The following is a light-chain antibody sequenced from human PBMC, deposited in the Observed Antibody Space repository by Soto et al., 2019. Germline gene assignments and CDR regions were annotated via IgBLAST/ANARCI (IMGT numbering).Light chain of an antibody. J-gene: IGLJ1*01. CDR3: SSYAGSNRV. CDR1: SSDVGAYNY. Sequence: QSALTQPPSASGSPGQSVTISCTGASSDVGAYNYVSWYQQYPGKAPKLMIYEVSKRPSGVPDRFSGSKSGNTASLTVSGLQAEDEADYYCSSYAGSNRVFGTGTKGTVL. V-gene: IGLV2-8*01. CDR2: EVS.